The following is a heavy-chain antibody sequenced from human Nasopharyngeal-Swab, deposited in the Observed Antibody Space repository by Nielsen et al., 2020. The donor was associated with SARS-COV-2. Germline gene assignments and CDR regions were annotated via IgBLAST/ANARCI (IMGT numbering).Heavy chain of an antibody. CDR3: TADPQQWLVEYYYYMDV. J-gene: IGHJ6*03. D-gene: IGHD6-19*01. CDR2: IKSKTDGGTT. Sequence: GESLKISCAASGFTFSNAWMSWVRQAPGKGLEWVGRIKSKTDGGTTDYAAPVKGRFTISRDDSKNTLYLQMNRLKTEDTAVYYCTADPQQWLVEYYYYMDVWGKGTTVTVS. CDR1: GFTFSNAW. V-gene: IGHV3-15*01.